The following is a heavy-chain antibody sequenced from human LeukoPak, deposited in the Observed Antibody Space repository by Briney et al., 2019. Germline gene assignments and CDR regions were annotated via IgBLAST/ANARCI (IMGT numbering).Heavy chain of an antibody. J-gene: IGHJ3*02. CDR1: GYTFTSYD. D-gene: IGHD3-10*02. CDR2: VNPNSGHT. Sequence: ASVKVSCKASGYTFTSYDINWVRQATGQGLEWMGWVNPNSGHTGFAQKFQGRVSMTSNTSISTAYMEVRSLRAEDTAVYYCAREQRGTRLYSAPQDAFDIWGQGTMVTVSS. CDR3: AREQRGTRLYSAPQDAFDI. V-gene: IGHV1-8*01.